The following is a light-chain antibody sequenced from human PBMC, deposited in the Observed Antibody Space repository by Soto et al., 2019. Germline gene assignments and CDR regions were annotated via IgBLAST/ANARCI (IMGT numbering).Light chain of an antibody. CDR1: SSNIGAGYD. V-gene: IGLV1-40*01. CDR3: QSYDNMLSGSEV. Sequence: QSVLTQTPSVSGAPGQRVTISCTGSSSNIGAGYDVHWYQQLPGTAPKLLIYGNNNRPSGVPDRFSGSKSDTSASLAITGLQPEDEADYDCQSYDNMLSGSEVFGGGTKLTVL. J-gene: IGLJ2*01. CDR2: GNN.